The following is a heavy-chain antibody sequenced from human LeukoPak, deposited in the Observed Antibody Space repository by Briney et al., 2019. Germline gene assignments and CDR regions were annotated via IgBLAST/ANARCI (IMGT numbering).Heavy chain of an antibody. CDR3: ARTLYIAAVPGGFDY. CDR2: INLNSGGT. CDR1: GYTFTGYY. D-gene: IGHD6-13*01. V-gene: IGHV1-2*02. Sequence: ASVKVSCKASGYTFTGYYMHWVRQAPGQGLEWMGWINLNSGGTNYAQKFQGRVTMTRDTSISTVYMELSRLRSDDTALYYCARTLYIAAVPGGFDYWGQGTLVTVSS. J-gene: IGHJ4*02.